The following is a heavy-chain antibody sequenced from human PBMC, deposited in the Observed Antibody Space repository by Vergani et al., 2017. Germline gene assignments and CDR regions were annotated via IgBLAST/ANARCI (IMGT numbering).Heavy chain of an antibody. D-gene: IGHD3-3*01. Sequence: EVQLVQSGAEVKKPGESLKISCKGSGYSFTSYCIGWVRQMPGKGLEWMGIIYPGDSDTRYSPSFQGQVTISADKSISTAYLQWSSLKASDTAVYYCARLDGFLEDSYYMDVWGKGTTVTVSS. J-gene: IGHJ6*03. V-gene: IGHV5-51*01. CDR3: ARLDGFLEDSYYMDV. CDR1: GYSFTSYC. CDR2: IYPGDSDT.